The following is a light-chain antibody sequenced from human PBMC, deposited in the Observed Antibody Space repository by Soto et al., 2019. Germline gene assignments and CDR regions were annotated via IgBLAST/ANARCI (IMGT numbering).Light chain of an antibody. CDR3: QQYDNLPLI. V-gene: IGKV1-5*01. CDR2: DAS. CDR1: QSISGL. J-gene: IGKJ5*01. Sequence: DIQMTQSPSTLSASVGYRVTITCRASQSISGLLAWYQQKPGRAPKLLIYDASSLESGVPSRFSGSGSGTDFTLTISSLQPEDFATYYCQQYDNLPLIFGQGTRLEIK.